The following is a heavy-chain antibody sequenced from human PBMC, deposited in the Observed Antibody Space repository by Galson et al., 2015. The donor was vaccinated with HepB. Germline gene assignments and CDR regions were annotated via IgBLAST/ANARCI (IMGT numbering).Heavy chain of an antibody. V-gene: IGHV3-30*18. Sequence: SLRLSCAASGFTFSSYGMHWVRQAPGKGLEWVAVISYDGSNKYYADSVKGRFTISRDNSKNTLYLQMNSLRAEDTAVYYCAKDAARFGYCSSTSCYGGSFHDYWGQGTLVTVSS. J-gene: IGHJ4*02. D-gene: IGHD2-2*01. CDR3: AKDAARFGYCSSTSCYGGSFHDY. CDR2: ISYDGSNK. CDR1: GFTFSSYG.